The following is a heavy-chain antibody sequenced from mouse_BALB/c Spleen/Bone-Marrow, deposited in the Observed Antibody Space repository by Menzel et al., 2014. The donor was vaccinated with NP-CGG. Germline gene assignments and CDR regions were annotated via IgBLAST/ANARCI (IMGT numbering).Heavy chain of an antibody. CDR1: GFTFSDFY. Sequence: EVKLVESGGVLVQPGGSLRLSCAPSGFTFSDFYMEWVRQPPGKRLEWIGASRDKANDYTTEYSASVKGRFIVSRDTSQSILYLQMNALRAEDTAIYYCARGTVNYFDYWGQGTTLTVSS. CDR3: ARGTVNYFDY. J-gene: IGHJ2*01. V-gene: IGHV7-1*02. CDR2: SRDKANDYTT. D-gene: IGHD1-1*01.